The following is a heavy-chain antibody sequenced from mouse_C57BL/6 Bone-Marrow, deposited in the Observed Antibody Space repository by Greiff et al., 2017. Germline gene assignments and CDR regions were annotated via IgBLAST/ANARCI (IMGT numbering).Heavy chain of an antibody. CDR2: IYPGSGST. CDR1: GYTFTSYW. CDR3: ARASNPSFDY. J-gene: IGHJ2*01. Sequence: QVQLQQPGAELVKPGASVKMSCKASGYTFTSYWITWVKQRPGQGLEWIGDIYPGSGSTKYNEKFKSKATLTVATSSSTAYMQLSSLTSDDSAFYYCARASNPSFDYWGQGTTLTVSS. V-gene: IGHV1-55*01. D-gene: IGHD2-5*01.